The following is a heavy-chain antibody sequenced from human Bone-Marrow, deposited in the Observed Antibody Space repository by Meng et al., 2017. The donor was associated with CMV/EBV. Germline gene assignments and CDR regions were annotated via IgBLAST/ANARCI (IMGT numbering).Heavy chain of an antibody. V-gene: IGHV1-69*10. D-gene: IGHD3-10*01. CDR3: ASAMVRTVTTYYYYLYGLDV. CDR2: IIPMIDKA. Sequence: SVKVSCKASGGTFSRYAFSWVRQAPGQGLEWMGGIIPMIDKAHYAQKFQGIVTITADKPTSTAYMELSSLKSDDTAVYYCASAMVRTVTTYYYYLYGLDVWGQGTTDTVSS. CDR1: GGTFSRYA. J-gene: IGHJ6*02.